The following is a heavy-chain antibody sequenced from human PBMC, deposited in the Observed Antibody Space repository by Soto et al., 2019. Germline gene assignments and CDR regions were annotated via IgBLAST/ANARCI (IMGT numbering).Heavy chain of an antibody. CDR1: GFTFSTYA. Sequence: PGGSLTLSCAASGFTFSTYAMSWVRQAPGKGLEWVSGISGSGGSTYYADSVKGRFTISRDNSRNTLYLQMNSLTAEDTAVYYCAKWAGGSSGWDPRFDYWGQGTLVTVSS. D-gene: IGHD6-19*01. V-gene: IGHV3-23*01. CDR2: ISGSGGST. CDR3: AKWAGGSSGWDPRFDY. J-gene: IGHJ4*02.